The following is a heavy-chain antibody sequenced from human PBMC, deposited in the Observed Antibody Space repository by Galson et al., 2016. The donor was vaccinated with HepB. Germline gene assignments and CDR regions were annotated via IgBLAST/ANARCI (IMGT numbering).Heavy chain of an antibody. V-gene: IGHV3-30*03. J-gene: IGHJ4*02. CDR1: GLTLTGYG. CDR2: ISFDGSTE. D-gene: IGHD3-9*01. CDR3: AGGASSADILTNDTLLDF. Sequence: PRLSCAASGLTLTGYGMHWVRQAPGKGPEWVAVISFDGSTEYYADPVKDRFTISRDNSKNTLYLQMSSLRPDDTAVYYWAGGASSADILTNDTLLDFWDRGTLVAFSS.